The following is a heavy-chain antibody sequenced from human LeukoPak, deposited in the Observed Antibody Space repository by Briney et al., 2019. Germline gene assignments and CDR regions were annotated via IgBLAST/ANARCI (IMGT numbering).Heavy chain of an antibody. Sequence: GGSLRLSCAASGFTFSSYSMSWVRQAPGKGLEWVSAISGSGGSTYYADSVKGRFTISRDNSKNTLYLQMNSLRAEDTAVYYCAKAVVRGVNAFDIWGQGTMVTVSS. D-gene: IGHD3-10*01. J-gene: IGHJ3*02. CDR1: GFTFSSYS. CDR2: ISGSGGST. V-gene: IGHV3-23*01. CDR3: AKAVVRGVNAFDI.